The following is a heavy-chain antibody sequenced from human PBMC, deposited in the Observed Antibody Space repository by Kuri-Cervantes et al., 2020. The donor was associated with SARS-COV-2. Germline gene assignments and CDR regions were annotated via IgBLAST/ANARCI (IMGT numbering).Heavy chain of an antibody. CDR2: ISAYNGNT. CDR3: AVLTGESGPYYYYYGMDV. Sequence: ASVKVSCKASGYTFTSYGISWVRQAPGQGLEWMGWISAYNGNTNYAQKLQGRVTMTTDTSTSTAHMELRSLRSDDTAVYYCAVLTGESGPYYYYYGMDVWGQGTTVTVSS. CDR1: GYTFTSYG. J-gene: IGHJ6*02. D-gene: IGHD7-27*01. V-gene: IGHV1-18*01.